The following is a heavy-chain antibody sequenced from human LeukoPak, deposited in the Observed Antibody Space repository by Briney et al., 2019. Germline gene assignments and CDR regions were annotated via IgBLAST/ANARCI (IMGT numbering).Heavy chain of an antibody. Sequence: ASVKVSCKASGYTFTSYGITWVRQAPGQGLEWMGWISVYNGNTNYAQKLQGRVTMTTDTSTSTAYMELSRLRSDDTAVYYCARDQWPAYYFDYWGQGTLVTVSS. CDR3: ARDQWPAYYFDY. D-gene: IGHD6-19*01. CDR2: ISVYNGNT. CDR1: GYTFTSYG. J-gene: IGHJ4*02. V-gene: IGHV1-18*01.